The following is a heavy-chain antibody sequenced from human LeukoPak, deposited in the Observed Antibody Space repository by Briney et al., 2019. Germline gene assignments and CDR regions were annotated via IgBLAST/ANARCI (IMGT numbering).Heavy chain of an antibody. J-gene: IGHJ4*02. CDR1: GYSFISYW. CDR3: ARLPVAPTYFDS. Sequence: ESLKISCKGSGYSFISYWIGWVRQMPGKGLEWMGIIYPGDSDIRYSPSFQGQVTISADESISTAYLQWSSLKASDTAMHYCARLPVAPTYFDSWGQGTPVTVSS. CDR2: IYPGDSDI. D-gene: IGHD1-14*01. V-gene: IGHV5-51*01.